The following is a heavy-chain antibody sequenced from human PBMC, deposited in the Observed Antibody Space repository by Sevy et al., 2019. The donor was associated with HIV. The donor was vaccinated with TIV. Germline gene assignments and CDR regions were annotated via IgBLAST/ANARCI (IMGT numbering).Heavy chain of an antibody. CDR2: ISSSSSYI. J-gene: IGHJ4*02. CDR3: ARLWNYGDYFDY. D-gene: IGHD1-7*01. CDR1: GFTFSSYS. Sequence: GGSLRLSCAASGFTFSSYSMNWVRQAPGKGLEWVSSISSSSSYIYYADSVKGRFTISRDNAKNSLYLQMNSLRAEDTAVYYCARLWNYGDYFDYWGQGTLVTVSS. V-gene: IGHV3-21*01.